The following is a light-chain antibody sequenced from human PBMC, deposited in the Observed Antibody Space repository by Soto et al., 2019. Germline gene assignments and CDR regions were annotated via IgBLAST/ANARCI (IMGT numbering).Light chain of an antibody. V-gene: IGLV2-14*01. J-gene: IGLJ1*01. CDR2: DVT. CDR3: SSYSSGTISYV. Sequence: QSALTQPASVSGSPGQSITISCAGTSSDIGAYKYVSWYQQHPGNAPQLMIFDVTNRPSGVSNRFSGSKSGNTASLTISGLQAEDEADYYCSSYSSGTISYVFGTGTKLPS. CDR1: SSDIGAYKY.